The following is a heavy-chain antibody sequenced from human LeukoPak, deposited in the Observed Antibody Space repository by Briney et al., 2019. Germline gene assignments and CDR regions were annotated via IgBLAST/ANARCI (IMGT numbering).Heavy chain of an antibody. J-gene: IGHJ4*01. CDR1: GFTFNNYA. D-gene: IGHD4-11*01. CDR3: ALDYSNFLDY. CDR2: ISRGGGT. V-gene: IGHV3-23*01. Sequence: EGSLRLSCAASGFTFNNYAMSWVRQAPGKGLEWVSAISRGGGTYYAGSVKGRFTISRDISKNTLYLQMNSLRAEDTAVYYCALDYSNFLDYWGHGTLVTVSS.